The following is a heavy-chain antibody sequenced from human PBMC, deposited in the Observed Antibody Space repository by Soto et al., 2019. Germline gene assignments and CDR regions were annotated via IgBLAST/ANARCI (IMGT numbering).Heavy chain of an antibody. D-gene: IGHD1-26*01. CDR3: ARGGPIEWEALGAFDI. CDR1: GYTFTIYG. CDR2: ISAYNGNT. Sequence: SVKVSCKASGYTFTIYGISWVRQAPLQGLEWMGCISAYNGNTNYAQKLQGRVTMTTDTSTSTAYMELRSLRSDDTAVYYCARGGPIEWEALGAFDIWGQGTMVTVSS. J-gene: IGHJ3*02. V-gene: IGHV1-18*04.